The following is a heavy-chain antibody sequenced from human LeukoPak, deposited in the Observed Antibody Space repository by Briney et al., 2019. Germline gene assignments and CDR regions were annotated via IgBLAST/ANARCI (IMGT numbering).Heavy chain of an antibody. CDR2: ISSSGSTK. J-gene: IGHJ3*02. CDR3: ASGVHYTSGWIDI. Sequence: PGGSLRLSCAASGFTFRSNEMNWVRQAPGKGLEWLSYISSSGSTKHYVDSVKGRFTISRDNAKNSLFLQMNSLRAEDTAVYYCASGVHYTSGWIDIWGQGTMVTVSS. D-gene: IGHD6-19*01. CDR1: GFTFRSNE. V-gene: IGHV3-48*03.